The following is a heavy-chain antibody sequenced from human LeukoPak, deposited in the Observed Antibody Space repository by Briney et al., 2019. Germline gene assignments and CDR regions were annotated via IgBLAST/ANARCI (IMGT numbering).Heavy chain of an antibody. Sequence: GGSLRLSCAASGFNFNIYNMTWVRQAPGGGLEWVSIITFSADTTYYAGSVKGRFTISRTNSKNTLYLQITLLRAEDTAVYYWAKKAQSLGRGAFDIWGQGTMVTVSS. CDR3: AKKAQSLGRGAFDI. J-gene: IGHJ3*02. CDR2: ITFSADTT. CDR1: GFNFNIYN. V-gene: IGHV3-23*01. D-gene: IGHD3-10*01.